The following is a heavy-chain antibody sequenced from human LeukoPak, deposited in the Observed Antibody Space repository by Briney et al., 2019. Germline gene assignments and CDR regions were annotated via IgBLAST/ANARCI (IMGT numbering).Heavy chain of an antibody. Sequence: SETLSLTCTVSGGSISSGSYYWSWIRQPAGKGLEWIGRIYTSGSTNYNPSLKSRVTISVDTSKNQFSLKLSSVTAADTAVYYCARGEWPATGTDYWGQGTLVTVSS. CDR3: ARGEWPATGTDY. CDR1: GGSISSGSYY. J-gene: IGHJ4*02. CDR2: IYTSGST. D-gene: IGHD6-13*01. V-gene: IGHV4-61*02.